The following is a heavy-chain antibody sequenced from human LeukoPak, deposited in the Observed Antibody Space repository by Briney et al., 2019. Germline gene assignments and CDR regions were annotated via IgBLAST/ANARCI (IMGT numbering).Heavy chain of an antibody. J-gene: IGHJ6*02. CDR3: ASPIQLWLVLDV. V-gene: IGHV4-59*08. CDR2: IYYSGST. CDR1: GGSISSYY. Sequence: SETLSLTCTVSGGSISSYYWSWIRQPPGKGLEWIGYIYYSGSTNYNPSLKSRVTISVDTSKNQFSLKLSSVTAADTAVYYCASPIQLWLVLDVWGQGTTVTVSS. D-gene: IGHD5-18*01.